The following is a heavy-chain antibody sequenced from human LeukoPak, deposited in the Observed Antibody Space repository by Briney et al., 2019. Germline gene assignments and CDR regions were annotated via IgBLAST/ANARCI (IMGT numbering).Heavy chain of an antibody. CDR3: ARLNGQWLNDAFDI. D-gene: IGHD6-19*01. V-gene: IGHV4-39*01. CDR1: GGSISSGSNY. J-gene: IGHJ3*02. Sequence: PSETLSLTCTVSGGSISSGSNYWGWIRQPPGKGLEWIGSIYYSGSTYYNPSLKSRVTISVDTSKNQFSLKLSSVTAADTAVYYCARLNGQWLNDAFDIWGQGTMVTVSS. CDR2: IYYSGST.